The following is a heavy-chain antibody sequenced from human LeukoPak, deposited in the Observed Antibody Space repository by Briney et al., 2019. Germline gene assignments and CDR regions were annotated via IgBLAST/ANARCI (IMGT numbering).Heavy chain of an antibody. D-gene: IGHD4-17*01. J-gene: IGHJ6*02. CDR2: IISSGSTI. Sequence: GGSLKLSCEASGFTFSSYEMNWVRQAPGKGLEWVSYIISSGSTIYYADSVKGRFTVSRDNAKNSLYLQMNSLRAEDTAVYYCARDNPTTVTPYYYGMDVWGQGTTVTVSS. V-gene: IGHV3-48*03. CDR3: ARDNPTTVTPYYYGMDV. CDR1: GFTFSSYE.